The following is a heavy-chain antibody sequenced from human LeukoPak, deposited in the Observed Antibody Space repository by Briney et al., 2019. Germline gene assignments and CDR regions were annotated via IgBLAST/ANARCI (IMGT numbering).Heavy chain of an antibody. CDR1: GGSISSYY. Sequence: SKTLSLTCTVSGGSISSYYWSWIRQPAGKGLEWIGRIYTSGSTNYTPSLKSRATISVDKSKNQFSLKLSSVTAADTAVYYCARGTISQFDYWGQGTLVTVSS. D-gene: IGHD3-3*01. V-gene: IGHV4-4*07. CDR2: IYTSGST. CDR3: ARGTISQFDY. J-gene: IGHJ4*02.